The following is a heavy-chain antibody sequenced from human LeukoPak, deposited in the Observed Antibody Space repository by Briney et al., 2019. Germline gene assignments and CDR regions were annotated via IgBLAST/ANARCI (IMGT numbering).Heavy chain of an antibody. D-gene: IGHD3-22*01. CDR2: IYTSGST. Sequence: SQTLSLTCTVSGGSISSGSYYWSWIRQPAGKGLEWIGRIYTSGSTNYNPSLKSRVTISVDTSKNQFSLKLSSVTAADTAVYYCARPYYYDSSGYPDAFDIWGQGTMVTVSS. CDR3: ARPYYYDSSGYPDAFDI. CDR1: GGSISSGSYY. J-gene: IGHJ3*02. V-gene: IGHV4-61*02.